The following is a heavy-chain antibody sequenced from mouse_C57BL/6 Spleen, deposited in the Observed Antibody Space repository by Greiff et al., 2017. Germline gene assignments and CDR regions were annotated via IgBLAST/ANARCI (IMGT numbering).Heavy chain of an antibody. V-gene: IGHV1-81*01. J-gene: IGHJ2*01. CDR3: ARWDYYESYYFDY. D-gene: IGHD1-1*01. Sequence: VTLMESGAELARPGASVKLSCKASGYTFPSYGISWVKQRTGQGLEWIGEIYTRSGNTYYNEKFKGKATLTADKSSSTAYMELRSLTSEDSSVYFCARWDYYESYYFDYGGQGTTLTVSS. CDR2: IYTRSGNT. CDR1: GYTFPSYG.